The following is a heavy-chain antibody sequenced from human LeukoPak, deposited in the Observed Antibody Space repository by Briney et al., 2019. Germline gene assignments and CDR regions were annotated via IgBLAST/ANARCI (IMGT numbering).Heavy chain of an antibody. Sequence: GASVRVSCKASGYTFTGYYMHWVRQAPGQGLEWMGWINPNSGGTNYAQKFQGWVTMTRDTSISTAYMELSRLRSDDTAVYYCARGYSYGYPYYFDYWGQGTLVTVSS. CDR3: ARGYSYGYPYYFDY. J-gene: IGHJ4*02. V-gene: IGHV1-2*04. D-gene: IGHD5-18*01. CDR2: INPNSGGT. CDR1: GYTFTGYY.